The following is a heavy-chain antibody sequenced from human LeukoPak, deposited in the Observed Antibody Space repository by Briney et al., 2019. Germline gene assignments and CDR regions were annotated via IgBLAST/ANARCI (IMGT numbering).Heavy chain of an antibody. CDR1: GVTFSNYA. J-gene: IGHJ4*02. CDR2: LGDNDGRT. V-gene: IGHV3-23*01. D-gene: IGHD3-9*01. Sequence: GGSLRLSCAASGVTFSNYAMNWVRQSPGKGLGWVSSLGDNDGRTFYADSVKGRFTISRDNSKNTLYLQMNSLRAEDTAIYYCAKNGKDNYDMFFDYWGEGTLVSVS. CDR3: AKNGKDNYDMFFDY.